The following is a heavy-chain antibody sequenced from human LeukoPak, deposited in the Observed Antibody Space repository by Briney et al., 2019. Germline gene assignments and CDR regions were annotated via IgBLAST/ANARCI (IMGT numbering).Heavy chain of an antibody. D-gene: IGHD3-22*01. V-gene: IGHV3-74*03. CDR2: INGDGSYT. CDR1: GFAFSSYW. J-gene: IGHJ4*02. Sequence: PGGSLRLPCAASGFAFSSYWMHWVRQVPGKGLVWLSRINGDGSYTKYADSVKGRFTISRDNAQNTLFLQMNSLSAEDTAVYFCARDKSEYDSSGRGDYWGQGTLVTASS. CDR3: ARDKSEYDSSGRGDY.